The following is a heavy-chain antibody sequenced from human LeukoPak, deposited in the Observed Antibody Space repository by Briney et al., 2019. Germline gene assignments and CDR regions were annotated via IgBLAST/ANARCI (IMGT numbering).Heavy chain of an antibody. CDR1: GFTFSTYG. V-gene: IGHV3-21*01. Sequence: PGGSLRLSCAASGFTFSTYGMNWVRQAPGKGLEWVSSISSSSSYIYYADSVKGRFTISRDNAKNSLYLQMNSLRAEDTAVYYCARDRIAVAGTWWFDPWGQGTLVTVSS. D-gene: IGHD6-19*01. CDR2: ISSSSSYI. J-gene: IGHJ5*02. CDR3: ARDRIAVAGTWWFDP.